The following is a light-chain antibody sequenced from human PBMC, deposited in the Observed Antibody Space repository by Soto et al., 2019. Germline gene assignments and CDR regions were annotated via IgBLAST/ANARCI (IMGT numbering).Light chain of an antibody. CDR3: QQYDSYPLT. CDR1: QSINNL. Sequence: DVQMTQSPSTLSESVVDGVTITCRASQSINNLLAWYQQKPGKAPKFLIYDVSTLESGVPSRFSGSGSGTEFTLTISSLQPEDFATYYCQQYDSYPLTFGGGTKVDIK. CDR2: DVS. V-gene: IGKV1-5*01. J-gene: IGKJ4*01.